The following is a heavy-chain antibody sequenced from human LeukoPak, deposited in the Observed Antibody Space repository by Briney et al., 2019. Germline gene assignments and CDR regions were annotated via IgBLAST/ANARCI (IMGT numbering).Heavy chain of an antibody. CDR2: IWYDGSNK. CDR1: GFTFSSYG. J-gene: IGHJ3*02. D-gene: IGHD2-15*01. V-gene: IGHV3-33*01. Sequence: GGSLRLSCAASGFTFSSYGMHWVRQGPGKGLEWVAVIWYDGSNKYYADSVKGRFTISRDNSKNTLYLQMNSQRAEDTAVYYCASFGEAANDAFDIWGQGTMVTVSS. CDR3: ASFGEAANDAFDI.